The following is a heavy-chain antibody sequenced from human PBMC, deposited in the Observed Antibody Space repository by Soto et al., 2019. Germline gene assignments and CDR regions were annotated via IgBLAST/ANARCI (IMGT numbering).Heavy chain of an antibody. V-gene: IGHV3-48*02. CDR3: AKAVAWGLAV. Sequence: EVQLVESGGGLVQPGGSLRLSCAASGFTFSLYSMSWVRQAPGKGLEWVSYISRSSTGIHYADSVKGRFTISRDDATNSRHLQTTSLREGDTAVSRCAKAVAWGLAVWGQGTTASISS. D-gene: IGHD6-19*01. J-gene: IGHJ6*02. CDR1: GFTFSLYS. CDR2: ISRSSTGI.